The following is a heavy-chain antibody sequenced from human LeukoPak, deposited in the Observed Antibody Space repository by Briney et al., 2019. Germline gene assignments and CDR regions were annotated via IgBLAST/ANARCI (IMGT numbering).Heavy chain of an antibody. CDR1: GYTFTSYG. Sequence: ASVKVSCKASGYTFTSYGISWVRQAPGQGLEWMGRINPNSGGTNYAQKFQGRVTMTRDTSISTAYMELSRLRSDDTAVYYCARGGTTVTTYYFDYWGQGTLVTVSS. J-gene: IGHJ4*02. CDR3: ARGGTTVTTYYFDY. CDR2: INPNSGGT. V-gene: IGHV1-2*06. D-gene: IGHD4-17*01.